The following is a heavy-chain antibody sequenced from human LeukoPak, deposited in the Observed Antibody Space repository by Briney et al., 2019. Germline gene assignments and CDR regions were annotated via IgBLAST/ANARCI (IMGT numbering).Heavy chain of an antibody. CDR3: ARDFSSSSTVYYYYYVDV. Sequence: SETLSLTCTVSGGSISSRPYYWGWVRQPPGKGLEWIGTISYSGTTYYSPSLKSRVTISLDTSKNQFSLKLSSVTAADTAIYYCARDFSSSSTVYYYYYVDVWGKGTTVTVSS. CDR1: GGSISSRPYY. V-gene: IGHV4-39*07. J-gene: IGHJ6*03. CDR2: ISYSGTT. D-gene: IGHD6-6*01.